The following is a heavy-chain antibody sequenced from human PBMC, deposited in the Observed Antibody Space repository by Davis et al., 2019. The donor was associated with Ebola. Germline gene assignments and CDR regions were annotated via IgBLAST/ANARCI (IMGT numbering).Heavy chain of an antibody. CDR2: ISSSSSTI. D-gene: IGHD6-13*01. CDR3: ARIAASLDY. CDR1: GFIFSTYV. Sequence: GESLKISCSASGFIFSTYVMSWVRQAPGKGLEWVSYISSSSSTIYYADSVKGRFTISRDNAKNSLYLQMNSLRDEDTAVYYCARIAASLDYWGQGTLVTVSS. V-gene: IGHV3-48*02. J-gene: IGHJ4*02.